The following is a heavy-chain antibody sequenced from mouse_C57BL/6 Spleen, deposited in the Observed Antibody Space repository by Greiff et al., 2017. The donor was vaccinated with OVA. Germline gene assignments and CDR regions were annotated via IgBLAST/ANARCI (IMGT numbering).Heavy chain of an antibody. J-gene: IGHJ4*01. V-gene: IGHV1-82*01. Sequence: QVQLQQSGPELVKPGASVKISCKASGYAFSSSWMNWVKQRPGKGLEWIGRIYPGDGDTNYNGKFKGKATLTADKSSSTAYMQLSSLTSEDSAVYVCARPYSNYERVYAMDYWGQGTSVTVSS. D-gene: IGHD2-5*01. CDR1: GYAFSSSW. CDR2: IYPGDGDT. CDR3: ARPYSNYERVYAMDY.